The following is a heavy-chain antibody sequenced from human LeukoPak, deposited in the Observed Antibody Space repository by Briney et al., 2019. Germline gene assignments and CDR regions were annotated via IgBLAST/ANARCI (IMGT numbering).Heavy chain of an antibody. CDR3: ARDRHLGQLTPFDI. D-gene: IGHD5-18*01. J-gene: IGHJ3*02. CDR1: GASISSSSYY. Sequence: SETLSLTCAVSGASISSSSYYWGWIRQPPGEGLEWIGSIYYSGSTYYNPSLKSRVTISVDTSKNQFSLKLSSVTAADTAIYYCARDRHLGQLTPFDIWGQGTMVTVSS. CDR2: IYYSGST. V-gene: IGHV4-39*07.